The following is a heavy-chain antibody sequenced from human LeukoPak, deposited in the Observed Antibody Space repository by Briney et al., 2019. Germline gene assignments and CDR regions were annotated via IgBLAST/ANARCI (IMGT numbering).Heavy chain of an antibody. J-gene: IGHJ4*02. CDR1: GGTFSSYA. D-gene: IGHD3-16*02. V-gene: IGHV1-69*05. CDR3: ARGLRLGELSLYGLDY. Sequence: APVKVSCKASGGTFSSYAISWVRQAPGQGLEWMGGIIPIFGTANYAQKFQGRVTITTDESTSTAYMELSSLRSEDTAVYYCARGLRLGELSLYGLDYWGQGTLVTVSS. CDR2: IIPIFGTA.